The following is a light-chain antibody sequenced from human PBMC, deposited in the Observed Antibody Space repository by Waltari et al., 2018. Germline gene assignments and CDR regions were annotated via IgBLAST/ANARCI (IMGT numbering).Light chain of an antibody. V-gene: IGLV3-9*01. J-gene: IGLJ2*01. Sequence: SYDLTQALSVSVALGQTAKITCGGSYIGTKSVHWYQQKPGQAPVLVIYRDTKRPSGIPERFSGSNSGDTATLIISRAQAEDEADYYCHLWDRSTVVFGEGTKLTVL. CDR1: YIGTKS. CDR3: HLWDRSTVV. CDR2: RDT.